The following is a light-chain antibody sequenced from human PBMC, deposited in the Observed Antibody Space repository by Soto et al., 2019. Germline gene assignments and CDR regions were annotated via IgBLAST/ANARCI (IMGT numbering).Light chain of an antibody. CDR1: QSVSSSY. CDR3: QQYGSSPLLT. J-gene: IGKJ4*01. V-gene: IGKV3-20*01. Sequence: EIVLTQSTGTLSLSPGERATLSCRASQSVSSSYLAWYQQKPGQAPRLLIYGASSRATGIPDRFSGSGSGTDFTLTISRLEPEDFAVYSCQQYGSSPLLTFGGGTKVEIK. CDR2: GAS.